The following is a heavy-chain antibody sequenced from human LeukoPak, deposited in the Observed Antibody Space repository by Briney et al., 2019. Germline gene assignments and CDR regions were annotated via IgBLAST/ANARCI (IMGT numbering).Heavy chain of an antibody. CDR3: AKDNLRFLEWLSYFDY. D-gene: IGHD3-3*01. CDR2: ISGSGGST. CDR1: GFTFSSYA. Sequence: GGSLRLSCAASGFTFSSYAMSWVRQAPGKGLEWVSAISGSGGSTYYADSVKGRFTISRDNSKNTLYLQMNSLRAEDTAVYYCAKDNLRFLEWLSYFDYWGQGTLVTVSS. V-gene: IGHV3-23*01. J-gene: IGHJ4*02.